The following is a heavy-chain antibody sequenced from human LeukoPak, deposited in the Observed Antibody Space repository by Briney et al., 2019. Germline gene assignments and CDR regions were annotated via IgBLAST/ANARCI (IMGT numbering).Heavy chain of an antibody. CDR2: VRFDGGEK. CDR1: GFIFSSFG. D-gene: IGHD2-8*01. V-gene: IGHV3-30*02. J-gene: IGHJ4*02. CDR3: AKGGARDVWYFAY. Sequence: GGSLSLSCAASGFIFSSFGIYWVRQTPGKGLGWVAFVRFDGGEKYYADSVKGRFTVSKDNSKNTLYLQINSLRPEDTAVYYCAKGGARDVWYFAYWGLGVLVTVSS.